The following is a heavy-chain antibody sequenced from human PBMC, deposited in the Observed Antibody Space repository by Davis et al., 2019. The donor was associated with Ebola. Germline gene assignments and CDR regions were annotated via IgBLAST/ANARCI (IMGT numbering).Heavy chain of an antibody. CDR1: GGTFSSYA. D-gene: IGHD2-15*01. Sequence: AASVKVSCKASGGTFSSYAISWVRQAPGQGLEWMGGIIPIFGTANYAQKFQGRVTMTRDTSTSTVYMELSSLRSEDTAVYYCARDLAVVAATTLYYFDYWGQGTLVTVSS. J-gene: IGHJ4*02. CDR2: IIPIFGTA. V-gene: IGHV1-69*05. CDR3: ARDLAVVAATTLYYFDY.